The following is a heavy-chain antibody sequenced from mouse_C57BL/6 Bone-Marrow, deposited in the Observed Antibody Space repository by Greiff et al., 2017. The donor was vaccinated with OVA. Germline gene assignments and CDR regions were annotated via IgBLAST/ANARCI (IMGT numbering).Heavy chain of an antibody. CDR2: ISYSGST. Sequence: EVKLLESGPGLAKPSQNLSLTCSVPAYSIPTVYWTWIRKCPGNKLEYMGYISYSGSTYYNPSLKSRISITRDTSKNQYYLQLNSVTTEDTATYYGARVYCSSYEWYFDGWGTGTTVTVSS. V-gene: IGHV3-8*01. CDR3: ARVYCSSYEWYFDG. CDR1: AYSIPTVY. D-gene: IGHD1-1*01. J-gene: IGHJ1*03.